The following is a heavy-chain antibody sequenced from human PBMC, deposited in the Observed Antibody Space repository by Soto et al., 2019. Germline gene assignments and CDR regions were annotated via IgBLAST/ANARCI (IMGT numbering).Heavy chain of an antibody. J-gene: IGHJ2*01. Sequence: QVQLVESGGGVVQPGRSLRLSCAASGFTFSSYGMHWVRQAPGKGLEWVAVISYDGSNKYYADSVKGRFTISRDNSKNTLYLQMNSLRAEDTDVYYCAKDPAMTTNWYFDLWGRGTLVTVSS. CDR3: AKDPAMTTNWYFDL. CDR1: GFTFSSYG. CDR2: ISYDGSNK. D-gene: IGHD5-18*01. V-gene: IGHV3-30*18.